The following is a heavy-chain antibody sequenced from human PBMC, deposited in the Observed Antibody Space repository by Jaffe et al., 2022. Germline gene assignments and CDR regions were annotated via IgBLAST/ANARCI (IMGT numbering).Heavy chain of an antibody. J-gene: IGHJ4*02. Sequence: EVQLVESGGGLVQPGRSLRLSCTASGFTFGDYAMSWFRQAPGKGLEWVGFIRSKAYGGTTEYAASVKGRFTISRDDSKSIAYLQMNSLKTEDTAVYYCTRDFYGSTETTVIYYFDYWGQGTLVTVSS. CDR2: IRSKAYGGTT. CDR3: TRDFYGSTETTVIYYFDY. V-gene: IGHV3-49*03. D-gene: IGHD4-17*01. CDR1: GFTFGDYA.